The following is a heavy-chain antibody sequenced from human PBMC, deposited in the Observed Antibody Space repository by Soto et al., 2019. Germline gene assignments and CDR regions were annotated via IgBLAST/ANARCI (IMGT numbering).Heavy chain of an antibody. J-gene: IGHJ6*02. Sequence: NPSETLSLTCAVYGGSFSGYYWSWIRQPPGKGLEWIGEINHSGSTNYNPSLKSRVTISVDTSKNQFSLKLSSVTAADTAVYYCARDASRAYDFWSGYYHYYYYGMDVWGQGTTVTVSS. CDR1: GGSFSGYY. D-gene: IGHD3-3*01. CDR3: ARDASRAYDFWSGYYHYYYYGMDV. CDR2: INHSGST. V-gene: IGHV4-34*01.